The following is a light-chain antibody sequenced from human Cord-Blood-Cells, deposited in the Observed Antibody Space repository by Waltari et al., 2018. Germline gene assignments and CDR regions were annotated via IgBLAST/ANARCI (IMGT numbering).Light chain of an antibody. Sequence: QSALTQPASVSGSPGQSITISCTGTSSDVGGYNYVSWYQQHPGKAPKLMMYEVSNRPSGVSNLFSGSKSGNTASLTISGLQAEDEADYYCSSYTSSSVVFGGGTKLTVL. V-gene: IGLV2-14*01. J-gene: IGLJ2*01. CDR3: SSYTSSSVV. CDR1: SSDVGGYNY. CDR2: EVS.